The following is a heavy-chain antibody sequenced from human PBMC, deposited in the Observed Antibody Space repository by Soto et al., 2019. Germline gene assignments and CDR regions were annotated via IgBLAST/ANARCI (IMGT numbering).Heavy chain of an antibody. CDR2: IYYSGST. Sequence: SETLSLTCTVSGGSIGSGGYYWSWIRQHPGKGLEWIGYIYYSGSTYYNPSLKSRVTIPVDTSKNQFSLKLSSVTAADTAVYYCASQSGSYSSSWYSFDYWGQGTLVTVSS. J-gene: IGHJ4*02. D-gene: IGHD6-13*01. CDR1: GGSIGSGGYY. V-gene: IGHV4-31*03. CDR3: ASQSGSYSSSWYSFDY.